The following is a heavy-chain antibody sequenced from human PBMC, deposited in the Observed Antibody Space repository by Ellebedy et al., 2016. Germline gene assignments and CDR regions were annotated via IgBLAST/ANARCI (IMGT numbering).Heavy chain of an antibody. CDR1: GVTFSSYA. J-gene: IGHJ4*02. CDR3: ARDPVYYYDSSGYFDY. D-gene: IGHD3-22*01. V-gene: IGHV3-23*01. CDR2: ISGSGGTT. Sequence: GESLKTSXAASGVTFSSYAMSWVRQPPGKGLEWVSAISGSGGTTYYADSVKGRFTISRDNSKKTLYLQMNSLRAEDTAVYYCARDPVYYYDSSGYFDYWGEGTLVTVSS.